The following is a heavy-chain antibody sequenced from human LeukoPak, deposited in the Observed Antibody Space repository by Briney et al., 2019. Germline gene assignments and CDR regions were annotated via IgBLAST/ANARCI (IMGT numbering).Heavy chain of an antibody. CDR2: ISYDGVVQ. CDR3: AKYGGRAHYDSSGYPDY. CDR1: GFTFSSHA. J-gene: IGHJ4*02. Sequence: GRSLRLSCAASGFTFSSHAIHWVRQAPGKGLEWVAFISYDGVVQSYADSVKGRFTISRDNSKNTLYLQMNSLRAEDTAVYYCAKYGGRAHYDSSGYPDYWGQGTLVTVSS. V-gene: IGHV3-30-3*02. D-gene: IGHD3-22*01.